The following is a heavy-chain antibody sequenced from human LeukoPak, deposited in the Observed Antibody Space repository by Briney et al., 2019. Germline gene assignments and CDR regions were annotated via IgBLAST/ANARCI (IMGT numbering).Heavy chain of an antibody. CDR2: ISDSGGST. J-gene: IGHJ4*02. CDR1: GFTFSSHA. D-gene: IGHD3-22*01. Sequence: GGSLSLSCAASGFTFSSHAMSWVRQAPGKGLEWVSGISDSGGSTYYADSVKGRFTISRENSKSTLYLQVNSLRAEDTAVYYCAKYPQYYFDSTAYYSNQNYFDYWGQGTLVTVSS. V-gene: IGHV3-23*01. CDR3: AKYPQYYFDSTAYYSNQNYFDY.